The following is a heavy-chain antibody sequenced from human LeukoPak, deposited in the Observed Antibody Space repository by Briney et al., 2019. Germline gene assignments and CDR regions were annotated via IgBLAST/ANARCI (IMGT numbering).Heavy chain of an antibody. V-gene: IGHV4-34*01. Sequence: SETLSLTCAVYGGSFSGFSWSWIRQSPGKGLEWIGEISHSGSTSYNPSLKSRVTISIDTSRNQFSLKLISVTAADTAVHYCARGIWFDPWGQGTLVTVSS. CDR1: GGSFSGFS. J-gene: IGHJ5*02. CDR3: ARGIWFDP. CDR2: ISHSGST.